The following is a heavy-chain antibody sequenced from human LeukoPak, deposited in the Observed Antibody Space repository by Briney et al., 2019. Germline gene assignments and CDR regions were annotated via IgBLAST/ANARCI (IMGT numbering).Heavy chain of an antibody. CDR3: AKTMQFEIAAAET. D-gene: IGHD6-13*01. Sequence: GGSLRPSCAASGFTFSSYAMSWVRQAPGKGLEWVSAISGSGGSTYYADSVKGRFTISRDNSKNTLYLQMNSLRAEDTAVYYCAKTMQFEIAAAETWGQGTLVTVSS. V-gene: IGHV3-23*01. CDR1: GFTFSSYA. J-gene: IGHJ5*02. CDR2: ISGSGGST.